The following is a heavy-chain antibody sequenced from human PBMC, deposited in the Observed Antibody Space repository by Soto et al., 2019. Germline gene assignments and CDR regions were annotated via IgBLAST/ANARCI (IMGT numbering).Heavy chain of an antibody. D-gene: IGHD2-8*02. V-gene: IGHV4-34*01. CDR3: ARRALWSFAFDY. CDR1: GDSIGNSH. CDR2: INHSGST. J-gene: IGHJ4*02. Sequence: SSEPLSLTCTVSGDSIGNSHWSWIRQPPGKGLEWIGEINHSGSTNYNPSLKSRVTISVDTSKSQFSLKLSSVTAADTAVYYCARRALWSFAFDYWGQGTLVTVSS.